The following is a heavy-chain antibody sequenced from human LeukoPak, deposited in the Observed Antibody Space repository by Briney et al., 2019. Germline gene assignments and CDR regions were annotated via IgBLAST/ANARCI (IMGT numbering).Heavy chain of an antibody. D-gene: IGHD2-2*01. CDR2: VIPIFGTA. Sequence: SGKVSCKASGGTFSSYAISWVRQAPGQGLEWMGRVIPIFGTANYAQKFQGRVTITTDESTSTAYMELSSLRSEDTAVYDCAKGSTSHIDYWGQGTLVTVSS. V-gene: IGHV1-69*05. CDR3: AKGSTSHIDY. CDR1: GGTFSSYA. J-gene: IGHJ4*02.